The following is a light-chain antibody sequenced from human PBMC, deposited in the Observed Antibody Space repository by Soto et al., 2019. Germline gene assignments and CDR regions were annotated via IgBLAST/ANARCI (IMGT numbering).Light chain of an antibody. CDR2: AAS. J-gene: IGKJ4*01. CDR1: QSVSSN. Sequence: ERVMTQSPATLSVSPGERATLSCRASQSVSSNLAWYQQKPGQAPRLLIYAASTRATGIPARFSGSGSGTEFTLTIRSLQSEDFAVYYCQQYNDWPPLTFGGGTKVEIK. V-gene: IGKV3-15*01. CDR3: QQYNDWPPLT.